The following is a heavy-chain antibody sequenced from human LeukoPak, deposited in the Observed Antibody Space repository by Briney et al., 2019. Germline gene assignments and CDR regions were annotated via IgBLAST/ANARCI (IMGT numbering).Heavy chain of an antibody. D-gene: IGHD3-3*01. Sequence: PGGSLRLSCTASGFTFNNYAMTWVRQAPGNGLEWLSAISGSGGTTYSADSVKGRFTISRDNSKNTLYLQMNSLRAEDTAVYYCAKDYETTIFGVVPYFDYWGQGTLVTVSS. V-gene: IGHV3-23*01. CDR2: ISGSGGTT. J-gene: IGHJ4*02. CDR1: GFTFNNYA. CDR3: AKDYETTIFGVVPYFDY.